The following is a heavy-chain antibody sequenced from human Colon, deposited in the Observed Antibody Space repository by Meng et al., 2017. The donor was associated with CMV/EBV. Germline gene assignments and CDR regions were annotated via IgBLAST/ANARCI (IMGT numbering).Heavy chain of an antibody. CDR2: LYSGAGST. CDR3: AKWGGSGSFLYFDY. D-gene: IGHD1-26*01. J-gene: IGHJ4*02. V-gene: IGHV3-23*03. CDR1: GFTFSSSA. Sequence: GGSLRLSCAASGFTFSSSAMSWVRQAPGKGLEWVSVLYSGAGSTYYADSVKGRFTISRNNSENTLYLQMNSLRAEDTAVYYCAKWGGSGSFLYFDYWGQGILVTVSS.